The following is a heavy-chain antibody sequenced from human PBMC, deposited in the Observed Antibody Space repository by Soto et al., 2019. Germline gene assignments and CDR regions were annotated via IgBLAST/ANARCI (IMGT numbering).Heavy chain of an antibody. CDR2: ISGSGV. V-gene: IGHV3-23*01. Sequence: GGSLRLSCAASGFTFSSYAMSWVRQAPGKGLEWVSAISGSGVTYADSVKGRFTTSRDNAQNTLYLQMTSLRGEDTAVYYCTRGFRAGSMDYWGQGTAVTVSS. D-gene: IGHD1-26*01. CDR1: GFTFSSYA. J-gene: IGHJ4*02. CDR3: TRGFRAGSMDY.